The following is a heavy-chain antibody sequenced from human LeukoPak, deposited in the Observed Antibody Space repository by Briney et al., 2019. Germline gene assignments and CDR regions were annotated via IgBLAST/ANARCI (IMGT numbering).Heavy chain of an antibody. CDR2: INHSGST. J-gene: IGHJ4*02. D-gene: IGHD1-26*01. V-gene: IGHV4-34*01. CDR1: GGSFSGYY. CDR3: ARERSGSFDLDY. Sequence: SETLSLTCAVYGGSFSGYYWSWIRQPPGKGLEWIGEINHSGSTNYNPSLKSRVTISVGTSKNQFSLKLSSVTAADTAVYYCARERSGSFDLDYWGQGTLVTVSS.